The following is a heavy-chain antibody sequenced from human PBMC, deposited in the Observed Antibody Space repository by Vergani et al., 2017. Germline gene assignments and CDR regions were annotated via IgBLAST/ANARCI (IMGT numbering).Heavy chain of an antibody. V-gene: IGHV3-30*18. CDR1: GFGFKNFA. J-gene: IGHJ4*02. CDR3: AKHFRGWGIDY. Sequence: QVSLVESGGGVVQPGRSLTLTCSASGFGFKNFAMHWVRQAPGKGLEFVAFIQFDGSNQYYADSVKGRFTLSRDFSKNTLYLQMNSLRTDDTATYYCAKHFRGWGIDYWGQGTEVIVSS. D-gene: IGHD3-16*01. CDR2: IQFDGSNQ.